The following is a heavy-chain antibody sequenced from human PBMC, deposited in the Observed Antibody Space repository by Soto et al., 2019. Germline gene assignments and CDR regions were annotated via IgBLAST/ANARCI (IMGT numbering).Heavy chain of an antibody. CDR3: ARHVNPWAQGAFDI. CDR1: GVSISSSSYY. D-gene: IGHD7-27*01. V-gene: IGHV4-39*01. J-gene: IGHJ3*02. Sequence: PSETLSLTCTVSGVSISSSSYYGGWIRQPPGKGLEWIGSIYYSGSTYYNPSLKSRVTISVDTSKNQFSLKLSSVTAADTAVYYCARHVNPWAQGAFDIWGQGTMVTVSS. CDR2: IYYSGST.